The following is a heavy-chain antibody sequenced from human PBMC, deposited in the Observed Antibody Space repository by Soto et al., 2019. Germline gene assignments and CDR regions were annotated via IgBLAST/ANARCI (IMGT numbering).Heavy chain of an antibody. CDR1: GFTFSSYA. J-gene: IGHJ6*03. Sequence: GGSLRLSCAASGFTFSSYAMSWVRQAPGKGLEWVSAISGSGGSTYYADSVKGRFTISRDNSKNTLYLQMNSLRAEDTAVYYCAKAGGGTKDIVVVPGLSREEYYYYMDVWGKGTTVTVSS. CDR2: ISGSGGST. V-gene: IGHV3-23*01. D-gene: IGHD2-2*01. CDR3: AKAGGGTKDIVVVPGLSREEYYYYMDV.